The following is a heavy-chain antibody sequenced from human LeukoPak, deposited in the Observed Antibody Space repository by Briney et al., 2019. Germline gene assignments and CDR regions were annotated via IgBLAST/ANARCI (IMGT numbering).Heavy chain of an antibody. V-gene: IGHV4-30-2*01. CDR1: GGSISSGGYS. Sequence: SQTLSLTCAVSGGSISSGGYSWSWVRQPPGKGLEWIGYMYHSGTTHYNPSLKSRVTISVDRSRNQFSLKLSSVTAADTAVYYCVRGYYYDSSGYWVRAFDIWGQGTMVTVSS. D-gene: IGHD3-22*01. CDR2: MYHSGTT. J-gene: IGHJ3*02. CDR3: VRGYYYDSSGYWVRAFDI.